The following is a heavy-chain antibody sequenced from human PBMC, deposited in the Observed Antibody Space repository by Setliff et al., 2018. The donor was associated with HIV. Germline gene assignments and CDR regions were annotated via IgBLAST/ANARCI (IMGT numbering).Heavy chain of an antibody. CDR1: GGSFSVDGYY. V-gene: IGHV4-34*01. J-gene: IGHJ4*02. CDR2: INPTGSIT. CDR3: AGPHHYFDF. Sequence: SETLSLTCAVSGGSFSVDGYYWSWIRQSPGKGLEWIGQINPTGSITNYNPSFKSRVTISVETSRRQFSLSLTSMTAADTAMYYCAGPHHYFDFWGQGTQVTVSS.